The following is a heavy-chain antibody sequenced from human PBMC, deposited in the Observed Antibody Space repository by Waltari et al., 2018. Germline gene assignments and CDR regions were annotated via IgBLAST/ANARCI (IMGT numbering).Heavy chain of an antibody. CDR2: IYWNVDK. CDR1: GSSPSTSGVG. V-gene: IGHV2-5*01. CDR3: AQSTVYVEWEPLRPIDY. Sequence: QITLKSSGPTLVTPTQTLTLTCSPSGSSPSTSGVGVCCILQPPRRALEWLALIYWNVDKVYTPSLKRMLNITKDTTKIQLILTMTNMDPVDTATYYCAQSTVYVEWEPLRPIDYWAQGTLVTVSS. J-gene: IGHJ4*02. D-gene: IGHD1-26*01.